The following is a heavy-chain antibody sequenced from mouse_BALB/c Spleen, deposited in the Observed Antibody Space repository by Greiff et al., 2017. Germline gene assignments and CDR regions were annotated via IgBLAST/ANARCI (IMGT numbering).Heavy chain of an antibody. D-gene: IGHD2-5*01. CDR1: GFTFSSYA. CDR2: ISSGGST. V-gene: IGHV5-6-5*01. Sequence: EVQGVESGGGLVKPGGSLKLSCAASGFTFSSYAMSWVRLTPEKRLEWVASISSGGSTYYPDSVKGRFTISRDNARNILYLQMSSLRSEDTAMYYCARGSKGGYFDYWGQGTTLTVSS. J-gene: IGHJ2*01. CDR3: ARGSKGGYFDY.